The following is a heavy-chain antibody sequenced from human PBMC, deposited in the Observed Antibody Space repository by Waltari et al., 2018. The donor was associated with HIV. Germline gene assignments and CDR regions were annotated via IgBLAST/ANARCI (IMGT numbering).Heavy chain of an antibody. CDR2: ISYSGST. J-gene: IGHJ4*02. CDR1: GASISSYY. CDR3: ARHGGYSSPLGY. D-gene: IGHD6-13*01. Sequence: QVQMQESGPGLVKPPETLSLTCTVSGASISSYYWSWPRQPPGKGLEWIGYISYSGSTNYNPSLKSRVTISVDTSKNQFSLKLSSVTAADTAVYYCARHGGYSSPLGYWGQGTLVTVSS. V-gene: IGHV4-59*08.